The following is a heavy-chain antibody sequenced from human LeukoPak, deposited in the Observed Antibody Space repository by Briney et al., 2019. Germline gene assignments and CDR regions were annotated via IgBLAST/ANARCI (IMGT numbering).Heavy chain of an antibody. D-gene: IGHD3-3*01. V-gene: IGHV3-23*01. CDR3: AKDITIFGVVIEDAFDI. Sequence: PGGSLRLSCAASGFTFSSYAMSWVRQAPGKGLEWVSAISGSGGSTYYADSVKGRFTISRDNPKNTLYLQMNSLRAEDTAVYYCAKDITIFGVVIEDAFDIWGQGTMVTVSS. CDR2: ISGSGGST. J-gene: IGHJ3*02. CDR1: GFTFSSYA.